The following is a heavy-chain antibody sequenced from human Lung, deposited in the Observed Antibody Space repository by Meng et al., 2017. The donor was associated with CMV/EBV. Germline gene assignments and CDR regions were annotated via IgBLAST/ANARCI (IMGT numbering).Heavy chain of an antibody. J-gene: IGHJ4*02. Sequence: QLEGSGRILVVPLETVSVPCIVSSAFNSKSYWSRVRQPAVTGLELIWLLYPDGSTDYNPSLRSRLTLSLDTSKIRFSLKLRSVTAADPAIYYCARTPVRFCNTHMCYAFDYWGQGALVTVSS. D-gene: IGHD2-2*01. CDR2: LYPDGST. V-gene: IGHV4-4*07. CDR3: ARTPVRFCNTHMCYAFDY. CDR1: SAFNSKSY.